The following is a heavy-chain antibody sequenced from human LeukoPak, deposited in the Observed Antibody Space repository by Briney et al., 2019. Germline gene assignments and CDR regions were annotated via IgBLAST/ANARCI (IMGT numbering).Heavy chain of an antibody. CDR3: ARDRRFYGDPADYYYMDV. CDR2: IYYSGST. Sequence: SETLSLTCTVSGGSISSSSYYWGWIRQPPGKGLEWIGNIYYSGSTYYNPSLKSRVTISVDTSKNQFSLKLSSVTAADTAVYYCARDRRFYGDPADYYYMDVWGKGTTVTVSS. D-gene: IGHD4-17*01. J-gene: IGHJ6*03. V-gene: IGHV4-39*07. CDR1: GGSISSSSYY.